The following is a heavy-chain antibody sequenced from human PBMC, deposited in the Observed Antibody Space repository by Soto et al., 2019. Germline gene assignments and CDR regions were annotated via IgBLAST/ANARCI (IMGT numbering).Heavy chain of an antibody. D-gene: IGHD1-26*01. J-gene: IGHJ4*02. CDR2: ISWDGGST. CDR1: GFTFDDYT. CDR3: AKGGATSAPVDY. V-gene: IGHV3-43*01. Sequence: EVQLVESGGVVVQPGGSLRLSCAASGFTFDDYTMHWVRQAPGKGLEWVSLISWDGGSTYYADSVKGRFTISRDNSKNSLYLQMNSLRTEDTALYYCAKGGATSAPVDYWGQGTLVTVSS.